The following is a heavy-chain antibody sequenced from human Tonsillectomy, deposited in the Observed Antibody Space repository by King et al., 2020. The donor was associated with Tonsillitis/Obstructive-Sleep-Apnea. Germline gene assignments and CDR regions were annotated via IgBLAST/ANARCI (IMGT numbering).Heavy chain of an antibody. CDR2: SNPNSGGT. CDR1: GYTFTGFF. Sequence: VQLVESGAEVKKPGASVKVSCKASGYTFTGFFLHWVRQAPGHGLEWMGWSNPNSGGTEYAQKCRGSVTMTRDTSSNTAYLELNRLRSDDTAIYYCATTLDTGSFYRDYFDSWGQGTLLTVSS. CDR3: ATTLDTGSFYRDYFDS. D-gene: IGHD1-26*01. V-gene: IGHV1-2*04. J-gene: IGHJ4*02.